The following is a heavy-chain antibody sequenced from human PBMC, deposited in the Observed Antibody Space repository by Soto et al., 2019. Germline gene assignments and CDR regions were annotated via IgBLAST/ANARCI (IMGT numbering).Heavy chain of an antibody. D-gene: IGHD6-13*01. Sequence: QVQLQESGRGLVKPSDTLSLTCTVSGGSISSYYWSWIRQPPGKGLEWIGYIYYSGSTNYNPSLKSRVTISVDTSKNQFSLKLSSVTAADTAVYYCARHPGRAQQLQFWFDPWGQGTLVTVSS. V-gene: IGHV4-59*08. CDR2: IYYSGST. J-gene: IGHJ5*02. CDR1: GGSISSYY. CDR3: ARHPGRAQQLQFWFDP.